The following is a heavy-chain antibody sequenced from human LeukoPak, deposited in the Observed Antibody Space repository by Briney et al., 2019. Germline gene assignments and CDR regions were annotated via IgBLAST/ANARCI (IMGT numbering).Heavy chain of an antibody. V-gene: IGHV1-69*05. Sequence: SVKVSCKASGGTFSSYAISWVRQAPGQGLEWMGGIIPIFGTANYAQKFQGRVTITTDESTSTAYMELSSLRSEDTAVYYCARGETWGPNDAFDIWGQGTMVTVSS. J-gene: IGHJ3*02. CDR3: ARGETWGPNDAFDI. CDR1: GGTFSSYA. CDR2: IIPIFGTA. D-gene: IGHD3-16*01.